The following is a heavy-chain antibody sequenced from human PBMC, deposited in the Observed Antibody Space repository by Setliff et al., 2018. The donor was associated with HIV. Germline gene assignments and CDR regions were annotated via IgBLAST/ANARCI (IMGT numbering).Heavy chain of an antibody. Sequence: SETLSLTCTVSGGSISSYYWSGIRQLPGKGLEWIGYIYYSGSTNYDPSLKSRVTISVDTSKNQFSLKLSSVTAADTAVYYCARGVRGYGEIRYFFYYYYYMDVWGKGTTVTVSS. CDR2: IYYSGST. V-gene: IGHV4-59*08. D-gene: IGHD3-9*01. J-gene: IGHJ6*03. CDR3: ARGVRGYGEIRYFFYYYYYMDV. CDR1: GGSISSYY.